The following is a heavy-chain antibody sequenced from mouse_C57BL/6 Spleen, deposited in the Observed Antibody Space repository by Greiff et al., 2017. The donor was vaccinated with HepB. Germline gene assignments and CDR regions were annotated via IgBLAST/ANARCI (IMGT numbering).Heavy chain of an antibody. J-gene: IGHJ3*01. V-gene: IGHV3-6*01. CDR1: GYSITSGYY. CDR3: ARGLDYDVGFAY. Sequence: EVQLVESGPGLVKPSQSLSLTCSVTGYSITSGYYWNWIRQFPGNKLEWMGYISYDGSNNYNPSLKNRISITRDKSKNLFFLKLNSVTTEDTATYYCARGLDYDVGFAYWGQGTLVTVSA. CDR2: ISYDGSN. D-gene: IGHD2-4*01.